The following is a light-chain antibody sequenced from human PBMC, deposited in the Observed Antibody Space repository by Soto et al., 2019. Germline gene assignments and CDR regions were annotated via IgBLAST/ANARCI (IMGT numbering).Light chain of an antibody. CDR2: GAS. J-gene: IGKJ4*01. V-gene: IGKV3-20*01. CDR3: QQYGSSPPST. CDR1: QSISSW. Sequence: TQSPSTLSASVGDGVTITCRASQSISSWLAWHQQKPGQAPRLLIYGASSRATGIPDRFSGSGSGTDFTLTISRLEPEDFAVYYCQQYGSSPPSTFGGGTKVDIK.